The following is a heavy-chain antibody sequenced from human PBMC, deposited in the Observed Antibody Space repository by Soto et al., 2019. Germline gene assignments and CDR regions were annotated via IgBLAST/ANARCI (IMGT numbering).Heavy chain of an antibody. D-gene: IGHD2-15*01. CDR3: ARDPGAASFDF. V-gene: IGHV1-18*01. CDR1: GYTFTNYG. J-gene: IGHJ4*02. CDR2: INTSNDNK. Sequence: ASVKVSCKTSGYTFTNYGISWVRQAPGEGLEWVGWINTSNDNKLYAQKLQGRLTLTTDTSTSTAYMDLTTLRSDDTAVYFCARDPGAASFDFWAQGTLVTVSS.